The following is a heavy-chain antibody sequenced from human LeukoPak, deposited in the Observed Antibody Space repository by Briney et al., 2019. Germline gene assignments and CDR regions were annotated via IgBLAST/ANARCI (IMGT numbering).Heavy chain of an antibody. Sequence: ASVKVSCKASGYTFMRYGISWVRQAPGQGLEWMGWISNYNDNTNYAENLEGRVTVTTDPSSSTANMELRSLTSDDTAVYYCARDHPAVVSWALENYFDYWGQGTLVTVSS. CDR3: ARDHPAVVSWALENYFDY. J-gene: IGHJ4*02. V-gene: IGHV1-18*01. CDR1: GYTFMRYG. CDR2: ISNYNDNT. D-gene: IGHD5-24*01.